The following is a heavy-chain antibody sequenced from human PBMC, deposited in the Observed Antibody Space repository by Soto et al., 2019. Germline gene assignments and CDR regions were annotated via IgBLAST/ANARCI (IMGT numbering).Heavy chain of an antibody. J-gene: IGHJ4*02. CDR3: ADLVMCHAVPDY. CDR1: GDSISSSSNW. CDR2: IYHSGGT. V-gene: IGHV4-4*02. Sequence: QVQLQESGPGLVKPSRTLSLTCAVSGDSISSSSNWWNWVRQPPGKGVEWIGEIYHSGGTNYNPSLKSRVTLSVDQSKNQLSLELTAVTAAATGVYYCADLVMCHAVPDYWGEGTLVVVSS. D-gene: IGHD1-26*01.